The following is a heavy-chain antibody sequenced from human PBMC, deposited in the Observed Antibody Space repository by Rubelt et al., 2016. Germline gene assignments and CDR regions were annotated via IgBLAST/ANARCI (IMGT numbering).Heavy chain of an antibody. D-gene: IGHD6-19*01. J-gene: IGHJ2*01. V-gene: IGHV4-39*01. CDR1: GGSISRSTYY. CDR3: ARCSSSDCQGFDL. Sequence: QLQLQESGPGLVKPSETLSLTCTVSGGSISRSTYYWGWIRQPPGKGLEWIGSVYYSGSTYYNPSLKSRVTISVDTSKNQFSLKVNSVTAADTAVYYCARCSSSDCQGFDLWGRGTLVTVSS. CDR2: VYYSGST.